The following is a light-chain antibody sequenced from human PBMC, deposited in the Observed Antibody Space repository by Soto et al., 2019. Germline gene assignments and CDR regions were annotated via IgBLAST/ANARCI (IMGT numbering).Light chain of an antibody. J-gene: IGKJ3*01. CDR1: QSVNSN. Sequence: EIVTTQSPATLSVSPGERATLSCRASQSVNSNLAWYQQKPGQAPRLLIYGASTRATGIPARFSGSGSGTEFTLTISSLQSEDFAVYYCQQYNNWPRTFGPGTKVDIK. CDR2: GAS. V-gene: IGKV3-15*01. CDR3: QQYNNWPRT.